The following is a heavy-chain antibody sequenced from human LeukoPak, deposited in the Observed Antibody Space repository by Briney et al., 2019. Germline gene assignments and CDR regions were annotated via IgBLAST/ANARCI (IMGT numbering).Heavy chain of an antibody. J-gene: IGHJ5*02. Sequence: SETLSLTCTVSGYSISSGYFWGWMRQPPGKGLEWIGSIYQSETAHYNPSLKSRVTISVDTSKNQFSLKLRSVMAADTAVYYCARGGNCGGGSCYSDRGWFDPWGQGTLVTVSS. CDR2: IYQSETA. V-gene: IGHV4-38-2*02. CDR3: ARGGNCGGGSCYSDRGWFDP. D-gene: IGHD2-15*01. CDR1: GYSISSGYF.